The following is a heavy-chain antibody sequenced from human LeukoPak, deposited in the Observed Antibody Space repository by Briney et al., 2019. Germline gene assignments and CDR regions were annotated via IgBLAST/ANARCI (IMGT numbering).Heavy chain of an antibody. CDR1: GGTFSSYA. CDR3: ARDSGSNSHHHNTGVDY. CDR2: IIPIFGTA. Sequence: RVASVKVSCKASGGTFSSYAISWVRQAPGQGLEWMGGIIPIFGTANYAQKFQGRVTITADKSTSTAYMELSSLRSEDTAVYYCARDSGSNSHHHNTGVDYWGQGTLVTVSS. J-gene: IGHJ4*02. D-gene: IGHD1-14*01. V-gene: IGHV1-69*06.